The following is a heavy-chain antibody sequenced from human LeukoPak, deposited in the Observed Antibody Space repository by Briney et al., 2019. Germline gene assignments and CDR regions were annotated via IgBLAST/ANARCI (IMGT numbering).Heavy chain of an antibody. Sequence: GESLKISCQGSGYRFFSYSINWVRQIPGKGLEWVGIVYPGDSHTRYNPSFQGQVVISVDKSISTAYLQWSSLKASDTAIYYCARGNHYLDTSGSPIDFWGQGTLLTVSS. J-gene: IGHJ4*02. D-gene: IGHD3-22*01. V-gene: IGHV5-51*01. CDR3: ARGNHYLDTSGSPIDF. CDR2: VYPGDSHT. CDR1: GYRFFSYS.